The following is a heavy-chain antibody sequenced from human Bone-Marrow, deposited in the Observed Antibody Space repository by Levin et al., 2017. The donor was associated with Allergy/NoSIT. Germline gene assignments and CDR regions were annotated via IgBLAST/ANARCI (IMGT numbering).Heavy chain of an antibody. CDR3: AKERYSSGGQSSYFDY. CDR1: GFTFSSFA. Sequence: GGSLRLSCAASGFTFSSFAMSWVRQAPGKGLEWVSAISGSGGSTYYADSVMGRFTISRDNSKNTLYLQMNSLRAEDAAVYYCAKERYSSGGQSSYFDYWGQGTLVTVSS. J-gene: IGHJ4*02. D-gene: IGHD6-19*01. V-gene: IGHV3-23*01. CDR2: ISGSGGST.